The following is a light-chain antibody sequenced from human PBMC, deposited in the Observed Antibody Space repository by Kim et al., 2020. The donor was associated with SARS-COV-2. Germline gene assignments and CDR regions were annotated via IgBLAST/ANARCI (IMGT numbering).Light chain of an antibody. CDR3: VLYMGSGTWV. Sequence: GGTVPLTCGLGSGSVSTSYYPSGYQQTPGQAPRTLIYSTNTRSSGGPDRFSGSILGNEAALTITGAQADDGSDYYCVLYMGSGTWVFGGGTQLTVL. CDR2: STN. J-gene: IGLJ3*02. V-gene: IGLV8-61*01. CDR1: SGSVSTSYY.